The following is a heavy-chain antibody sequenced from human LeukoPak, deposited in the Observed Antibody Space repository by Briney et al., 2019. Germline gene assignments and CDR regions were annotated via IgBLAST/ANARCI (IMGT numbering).Heavy chain of an antibody. CDR3: SRGPFCGGSCYTIAVDY. Sequence: SGRSLRLSCTASGFTFSDYAVTWVRQARGKGLEWVGFIRIKPYGGTPDYAASVKRRFTISRDDSKSIAYLQMNSLKTDDTAVYYCSRGPFCGGSCYTIAVDYWGQGTLVTVSS. V-gene: IGHV3-49*04. J-gene: IGHJ4*02. CDR1: GFTFSDYA. CDR2: IRIKPYGGTP. D-gene: IGHD2-15*01.